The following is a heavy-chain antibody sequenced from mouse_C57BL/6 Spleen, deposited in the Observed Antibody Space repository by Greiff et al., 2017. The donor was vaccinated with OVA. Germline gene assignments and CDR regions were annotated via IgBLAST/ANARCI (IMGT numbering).Heavy chain of an antibody. V-gene: IGHV5-6*01. CDR2: ISSGGSYT. Sequence: EVQVVESGGDLVKPGGSLKLSCAASGFTFSSYGMSWVRQTPDKRLEWVATISSGGSYTYYPDSVKGRFTISRDNAKNTLYLQMSRLKSEDTAMYYCARLTTVVAKAMDYWGQGTSVTVSS. CDR3: ARLTTVVAKAMDY. J-gene: IGHJ4*01. CDR1: GFTFSSYG. D-gene: IGHD1-1*01.